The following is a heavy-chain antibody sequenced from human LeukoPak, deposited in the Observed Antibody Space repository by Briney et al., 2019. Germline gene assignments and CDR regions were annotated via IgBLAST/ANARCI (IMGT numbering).Heavy chain of an antibody. Sequence: PGGSLRLSCVASRFTFSSYWMSWVRQAPGKGLEWVANIKQDGSEKFYVDSVKGRFTISRDNARNSLYLQMNSLRAEDTAVYYCARQPFDFWGQGTLVTVSS. CDR3: ARQPFDF. V-gene: IGHV3-7*01. CDR1: RFTFSSYW. J-gene: IGHJ4*02. CDR2: IKQDGSEK.